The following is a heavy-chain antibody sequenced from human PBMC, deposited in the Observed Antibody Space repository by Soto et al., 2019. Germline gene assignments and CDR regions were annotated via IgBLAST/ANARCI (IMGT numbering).Heavy chain of an antibody. J-gene: IGHJ4*02. Sequence: QVHLVQSGAEVKKPGASVTVSCKTSGYPFPSFEIHWIRQAPGQRPEWMGGISNAGSGSTKYSQKFQDRLTISGDKRATTVFMALSSLTSEDTAIYYCARESSHYQDGFQNWGQGTPVTVSA. D-gene: IGHD3-22*01. CDR3: ARESSHYQDGFQN. CDR2: ISNAGSGST. V-gene: IGHV1-3*01. CDR1: GYPFPSFE.